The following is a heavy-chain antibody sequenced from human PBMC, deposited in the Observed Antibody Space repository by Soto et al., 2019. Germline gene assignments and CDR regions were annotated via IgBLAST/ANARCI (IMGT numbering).Heavy chain of an antibody. J-gene: IGHJ4*02. D-gene: IGHD3-3*01. CDR1: GGSFGNSA. CDR3: ATGVIWIGYFTVDS. V-gene: IGHV1-69*13. CDR2: FIPVYRTL. Sequence: SVKVSCKASGGSFGNSAINWVRQTPGQGLEWLGGFIPVYRTLNYAQKFQGRVTITADESTGTAYMTLSSLASNDTAVYYCATGVIWIGYFTVDSWGQGTRVTVS.